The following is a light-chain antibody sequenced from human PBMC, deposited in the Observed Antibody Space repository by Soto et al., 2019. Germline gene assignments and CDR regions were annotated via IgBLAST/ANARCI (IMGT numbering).Light chain of an antibody. V-gene: IGKV3-11*01. CDR2: DAS. J-gene: IGKJ5*01. CDR3: QQSHNSFT. CDR1: QSVSSY. Sequence: EIVLTQSPATLSLSPGERATLSCRASQSVSSYLAWYQQKPGQAPRLLIYDASNRATGIPARFSGSGSGTDFTLTIGSLEPEDFAVYYCQQSHNSFTFGQGTRLDIE.